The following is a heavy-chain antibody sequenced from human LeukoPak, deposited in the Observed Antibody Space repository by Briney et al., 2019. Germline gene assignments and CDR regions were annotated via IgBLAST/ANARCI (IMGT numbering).Heavy chain of an antibody. CDR1: GASMSNSF. CDR2: IYSSGRT. J-gene: IGHJ4*02. CDR3: ARAPAGCGGTCSFDY. Sequence: SETLSLTCTVSGASMSNSFWSWIRQPAGKGLEWIGRIYSSGRTNYNPSLKSRVTLSIDTSNNQFSLNLTSVTAADTASYYCARAPAGCGGTCSFDYWGQGTLVTVSS. V-gene: IGHV4-4*07. D-gene: IGHD2-15*01.